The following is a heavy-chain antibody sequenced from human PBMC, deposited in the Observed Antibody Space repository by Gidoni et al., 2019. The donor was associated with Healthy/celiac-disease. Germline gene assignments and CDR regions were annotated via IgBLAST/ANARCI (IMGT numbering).Heavy chain of an antibody. CDR3: ARVSPTYYYGSGSLNWFDP. D-gene: IGHD3-10*01. V-gene: IGHV3-30-3*01. CDR1: GFTSSSYA. CDR2: ISYDGSNK. J-gene: IGHJ5*02. Sequence: QVQLVESGGGVVQPGRSLRLSCAASGFTSSSYAMHWVRQAPGKGLEWVAVISYDGSNKYYADSVKGRFTISRDNSKNTLYLQMNSLRAEDTAVYYCARVSPTYYYGSGSLNWFDPWGQGTLVTVSS.